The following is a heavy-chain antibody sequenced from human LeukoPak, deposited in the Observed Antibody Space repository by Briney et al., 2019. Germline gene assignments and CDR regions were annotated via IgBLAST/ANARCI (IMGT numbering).Heavy chain of an antibody. J-gene: IGHJ4*02. CDR1: GYSFTGYY. CDR3: ARANVVRNSDLLPFYYYDY. V-gene: IGHV1-2*02. D-gene: IGHD3-22*01. CDR2: MNPNRGDT. Sequence: ASVKVSCKASGYSFTGYYIHWMRQAPGQGLEWMGWMNPNRGDTSYAQKFQGRVTMTRDTPINTAYVELTSLTSDDTAVYYCARANVVRNSDLLPFYYYDYWGQGTLVTVSS.